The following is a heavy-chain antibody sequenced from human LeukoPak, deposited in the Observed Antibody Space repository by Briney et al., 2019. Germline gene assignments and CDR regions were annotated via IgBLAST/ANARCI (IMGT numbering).Heavy chain of an antibody. J-gene: IGHJ4*02. V-gene: IGHV1-18*01. D-gene: IGHD1-20*01. CDR1: GYSFNGYG. Sequence: ASVKVSCKAFGYSFNGYGISWVRQAPGQGLEWMGWVSAYNGNTNYAQKFQGRVTMTTDTSSSTAYMELRSLRSDVTAVYYCARDCKDNCQSPYYFDYWGQGTLVTVSP. CDR3: ARDCKDNCQSPYYFDY. CDR2: VSAYNGNT.